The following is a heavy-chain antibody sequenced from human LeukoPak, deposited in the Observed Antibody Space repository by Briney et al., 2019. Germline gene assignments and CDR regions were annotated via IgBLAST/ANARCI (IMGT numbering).Heavy chain of an antibody. CDR1: GGTFSSYA. Sequence: SVKVSCKASGGTFSSYAISWVRQAPGQGLEWMGGIIPIFGTANYAQKFQGRVTITADESTSTAYMELSSLRSEDTAVYYCATFSGLAPLGAFDIWGQGTMVTVSS. J-gene: IGHJ3*02. CDR2: IIPIFGTA. V-gene: IGHV1-69*13. CDR3: ATFSGLAPLGAFDI. D-gene: IGHD2/OR15-2a*01.